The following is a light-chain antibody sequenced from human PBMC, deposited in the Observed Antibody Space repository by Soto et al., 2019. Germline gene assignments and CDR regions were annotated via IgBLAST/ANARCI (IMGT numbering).Light chain of an antibody. J-gene: IGKJ1*01. V-gene: IGKV1-5*03. CDR3: QQYNSYSPT. Sequence: IQMTQSPSTLSASVVDIVTITCRASHNIERWMAWYQQKPGKAPKLLIYKASTLKSGVPSRFSGSGSGTEGTITISSLQKDDGSTYYCQQYNSYSPTFGQGTKVDIK. CDR1: HNIERW. CDR2: KAS.